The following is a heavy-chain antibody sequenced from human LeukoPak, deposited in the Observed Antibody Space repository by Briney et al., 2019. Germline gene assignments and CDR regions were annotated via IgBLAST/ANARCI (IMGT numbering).Heavy chain of an antibody. CDR3: ARVFDYYYMDV. J-gene: IGHJ6*03. Sequence: GSLRLSCAASGFTFSSYAMSWVRQAPGKGLEWIGYIYYSGSTNYNPSLKSRVIISVDTSKNQFSLKLSSVTAADTAVYYCARVFDYYYMDVWGKGTTVTVSS. CDR2: IYYSGST. V-gene: IGHV4-59*01. CDR1: GFTFSSYA.